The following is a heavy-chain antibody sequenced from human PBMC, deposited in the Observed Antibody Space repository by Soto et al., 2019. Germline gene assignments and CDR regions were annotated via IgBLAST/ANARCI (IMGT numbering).Heavy chain of an antibody. Sequence: EVQLLESGGGLGQPGGSLRLSCAASGFTFSSYVMSWVRQAPGKGLEWVSGISGSGGSTYYADSVKGRFTISRDNSKNTLYLQMTSLRAEDTAVYYCAKVPYDFWSGYYPPLYFDYWGQGTLVTVSS. V-gene: IGHV3-23*01. J-gene: IGHJ4*02. CDR3: AKVPYDFWSGYYPPLYFDY. CDR1: GFTFSSYV. CDR2: ISGSGGST. D-gene: IGHD3-3*01.